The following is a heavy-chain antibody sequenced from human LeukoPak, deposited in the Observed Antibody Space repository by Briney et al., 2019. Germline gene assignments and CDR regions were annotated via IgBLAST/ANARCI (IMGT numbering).Heavy chain of an antibody. V-gene: IGHV1-18*01. Sequence: GASVKVSCKASGYTFTSYGISWVRQAPGQGLEWMGWISAYNGNTNYAQKLQGRVTMTTDTSTSTAYMELRSPRSDDTAVYYCARGGLAYYYDSSGYQQPDYWGQGTLVTVSS. J-gene: IGHJ4*02. CDR2: ISAYNGNT. CDR3: ARGGLAYYYDSSGYQQPDY. D-gene: IGHD3-22*01. CDR1: GYTFTSYG.